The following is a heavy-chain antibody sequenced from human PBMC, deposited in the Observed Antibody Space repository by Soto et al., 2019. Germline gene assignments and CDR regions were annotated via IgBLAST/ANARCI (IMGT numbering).Heavy chain of an antibody. CDR3: AREGASGAFDI. Sequence: PSETLSLTCAVYGGSFSGYYWSWIRQPPGKGLEWIGEINHSGSTNYNPSLKSRVTISVDTSKNQFSLKLSSVTAADTAVYYCAREGASGAFDIWGQGTMVTVS. CDR2: INHSGST. CDR1: GGSFSGYY. D-gene: IGHD6-25*01. J-gene: IGHJ3*02. V-gene: IGHV4-34*01.